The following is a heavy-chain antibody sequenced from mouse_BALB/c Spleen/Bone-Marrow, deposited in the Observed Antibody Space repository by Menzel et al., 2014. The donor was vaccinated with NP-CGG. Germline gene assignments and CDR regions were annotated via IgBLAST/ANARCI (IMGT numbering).Heavy chain of an antibody. Sequence: VQLQESGAELARPGASVKMSCKASGYTFAYYTVHWVKLRPGQGVEWIGYINPSSGYTNYNQKFKDKATLTTDKSSSTAYMQLSSLTSEDSAVYYCAREVYGSWFAYWGQGTLVTVSA. J-gene: IGHJ3*01. V-gene: IGHV1-4*01. D-gene: IGHD2-2*01. CDR2: INPSSGYT. CDR1: GYTFAYYT. CDR3: AREVYGSWFAY.